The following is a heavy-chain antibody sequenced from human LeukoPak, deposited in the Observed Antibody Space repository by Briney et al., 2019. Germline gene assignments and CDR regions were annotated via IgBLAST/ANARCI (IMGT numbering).Heavy chain of an antibody. J-gene: IGHJ5*02. CDR1: GFTFSSYS. Sequence: GESLRLSCAASGFTFSSYSMNWVRQAPGKGLDWDSFISSSSVYIYYTDSVKGRFTISRDNAKNSPYLQMNSLRAEDTAVYYCARVLGPNWFDPWGQGTLVTVSS. CDR2: ISSSSVYI. CDR3: ARVLGPNWFDP. V-gene: IGHV3-21*01.